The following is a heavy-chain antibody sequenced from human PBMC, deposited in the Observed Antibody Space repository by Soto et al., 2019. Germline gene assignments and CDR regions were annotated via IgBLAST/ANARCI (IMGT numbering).Heavy chain of an antibody. CDR1: GGTFSNYA. J-gene: IGHJ6*01. CDR3: ARVVILVPTASTHYYYAMDV. Sequence: QVQLVQSGAEVRQPGSSVTVSCKASGGTFSNYAISWVRQAPRQGLEWMGGIIPIVGTGSYAQKFQGRVTITADAPTTTAYMELSSLRFEDTAVYYCARVVILVPTASTHYYYAMDVWGPGTTVTVSS. D-gene: IGHD2-2*01. CDR2: IIPIVGTG. V-gene: IGHV1-69*01.